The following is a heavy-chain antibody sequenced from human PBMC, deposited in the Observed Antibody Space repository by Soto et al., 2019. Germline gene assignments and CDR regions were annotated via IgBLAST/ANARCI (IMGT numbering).Heavy chain of an antibody. CDR2: ISSSSSYI. J-gene: IGHJ6*02. D-gene: IGHD5-18*01. V-gene: IGHV3-21*01. CDR1: GFTFSSYS. CDR3: ARSFSYGYFHYYGMDV. Sequence: LRLSCAASGFTFSSYSMNWVRQAPGKGLEWVSSISSSSSYIYYADSVKGRFTISRDNAKNSLYLQMNSLRAEDTAVYYCARSFSYGYFHYYGMDVWGQGTTVTVSS.